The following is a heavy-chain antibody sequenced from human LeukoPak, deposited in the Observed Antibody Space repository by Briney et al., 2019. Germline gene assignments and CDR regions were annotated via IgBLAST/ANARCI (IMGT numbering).Heavy chain of an antibody. J-gene: IGHJ4*02. CDR2: IYHSGST. V-gene: IGHV4-38-2*02. D-gene: IGHD2-2*01. CDR1: GYSISSGYY. Sequence: SETLSLTCTVSGYSISSGYYWGWIRQPPGKGLEWIGSIYHSGSTYYNPSLKSRVTISVDTSKNQFSLKLSSVTAADTAVYYCARGGQHYCSSTSCRSLVKSKVFDHWGQGTLVTVSS. CDR3: ARGGQHYCSSTSCRSLVKSKVFDH.